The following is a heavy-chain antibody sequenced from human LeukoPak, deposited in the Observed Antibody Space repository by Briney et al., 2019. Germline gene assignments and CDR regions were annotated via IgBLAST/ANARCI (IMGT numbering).Heavy chain of an antibody. V-gene: IGHV3-23*01. D-gene: IGHD6-19*01. CDR1: GFTFSSHS. J-gene: IGHJ4*02. CDR3: AKIPLSGKRVAGPFDD. Sequence: PGGSLRLSCVASGFTFSSHSMSWVRQAPGKGPEWVSAINSRGDGTEYADSVRGRFTTSRDNSKHTLYLQMYSLRVEDTAVYYCAKIPLSGKRVAGPFDDWGQGTLVSVTS. CDR2: INSRGDGT.